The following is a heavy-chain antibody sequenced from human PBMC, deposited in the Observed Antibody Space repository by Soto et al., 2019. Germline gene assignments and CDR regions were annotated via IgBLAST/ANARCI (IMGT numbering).Heavy chain of an antibody. V-gene: IGHV3-30-3*01. CDR1: GFTFSSYA. D-gene: IGHD5-18*01. Sequence: QVQLVESGGGVVQPGRSLRLSCAASGFTFSSYAMHWVRQAPGKGLEWVAVISYDGSNKYYADSVKGRFTISRDNCKNTLDLQMNSLRAEDTAVYYCARDPLWGTAMVLWYFDLWGRGTLVTVSS. CDR2: ISYDGSNK. CDR3: ARDPLWGTAMVLWYFDL. J-gene: IGHJ2*01.